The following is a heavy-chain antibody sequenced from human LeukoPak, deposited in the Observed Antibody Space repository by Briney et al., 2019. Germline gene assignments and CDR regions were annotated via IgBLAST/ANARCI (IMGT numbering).Heavy chain of an antibody. J-gene: IGHJ4*02. D-gene: IGHD4-17*01. CDR3: AKDRYGDYPDALDY. Sequence: SGGSLRLSCAASGFTIDDYAMHWVRQAPGKGLEWVSGISWNSGSIGYADSVKGRFTISRDNAKNSLYLQMNSLRAEDTALYYCAKDRYGDYPDALDYWGQGTLVTVSS. V-gene: IGHV3-9*01. CDR1: GFTIDDYA. CDR2: ISWNSGSI.